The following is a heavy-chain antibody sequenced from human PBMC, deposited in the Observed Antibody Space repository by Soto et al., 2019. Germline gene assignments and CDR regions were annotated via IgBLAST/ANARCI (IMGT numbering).Heavy chain of an antibody. D-gene: IGHD3-22*01. CDR1: GFTFSSSW. CDR2: INSDGSGT. CDR3: ARDYYYKPDY. J-gene: IGHJ4*02. Sequence: GGSLRLSCAASGFTFSSSWMHWVRQTPGEGLVWVSLINSDGSGTGYADSVKGRFTISRDNAKNALYLQTNSLRAEDTAVYFCARDYYYKPDYWGQGTPVTVS. V-gene: IGHV3-74*01.